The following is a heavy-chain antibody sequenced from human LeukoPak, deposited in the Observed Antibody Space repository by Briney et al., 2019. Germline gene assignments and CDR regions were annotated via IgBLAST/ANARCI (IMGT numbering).Heavy chain of an antibody. Sequence: SQTLSLTCTVSGGSISSGGYYWSWIRQHPGKGLEWIGYIYYSGSTYHNPSLKSRATISVDTSKNQFSLKLSSVTAADTAVYYCARDTGYYDSSGYHPIFDYWGQGTLVIVSS. J-gene: IGHJ4*02. CDR1: GGSISSGGYY. CDR3: ARDTGYYDSSGYHPIFDY. CDR2: IYYSGST. V-gene: IGHV4-31*03. D-gene: IGHD3-22*01.